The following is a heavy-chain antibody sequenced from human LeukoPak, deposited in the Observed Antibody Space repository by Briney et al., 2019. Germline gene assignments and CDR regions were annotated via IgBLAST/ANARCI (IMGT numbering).Heavy chain of an antibody. D-gene: IGHD3-10*01. J-gene: IGHJ4*02. V-gene: IGHV3-30*01. Sequence: GGSLRLSCAASGFHFRTYAMHWVRQAPGKGLEWVSIISYDATSENYADSVKGRFSVSRDNSENTLFLQMNSLRPEDTAVYFCARGYYLDLGSFDYWGQGTLVTVSS. CDR1: GFHFRTYA. CDR2: ISYDATSE. CDR3: ARGYYLDLGSFDY.